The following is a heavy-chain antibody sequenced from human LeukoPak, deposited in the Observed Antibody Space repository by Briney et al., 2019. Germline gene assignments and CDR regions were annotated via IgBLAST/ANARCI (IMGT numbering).Heavy chain of an antibody. J-gene: IGHJ4*02. V-gene: IGHV1-2*02. CDR3: ARATVTRDGDY. CDR1: GYTFTGYY. D-gene: IGHD4-4*01. Sequence: SVKVSCKASGYTFTGYYMHWVRQTPGQTREWMGWINPNSGGTNYAQEIQGRVTMTRNTSISTAYMELSSLRSDDTAVYCCARATVTRDGDYWGQGTLVTVSS. CDR2: INPNSGGT.